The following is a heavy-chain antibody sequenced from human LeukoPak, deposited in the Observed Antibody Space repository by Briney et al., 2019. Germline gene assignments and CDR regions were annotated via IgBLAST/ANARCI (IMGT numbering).Heavy chain of an antibody. D-gene: IGHD4-17*01. J-gene: IGHJ4*02. CDR3: TTDRNGDYADY. V-gene: IGHV3-15*01. CDR1: GFTFSNAW. Sequence: PGGSLRLSCAASGFTFSNAWMSWVRQAPGKGLEWVGRIKSKTDGGTTDYAAPVKGRFTISRDDSKNTLYLQMNSLKTEDTAVYFCTTDRNGDYADYWGQGTLVTVSS. CDR2: IKSKTDGGTT.